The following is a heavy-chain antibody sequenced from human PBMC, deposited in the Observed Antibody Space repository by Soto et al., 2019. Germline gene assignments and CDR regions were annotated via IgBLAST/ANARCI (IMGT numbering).Heavy chain of an antibody. CDR3: AKALELGYCSGGSCYPVDY. CDR2: ISGSGGST. D-gene: IGHD2-15*01. V-gene: IGHV3-23*01. J-gene: IGHJ4*02. Sequence: EVQLLESGGGLVQPGGSPRLSCAASGFTFSSYAMSWVRQAPGKGLEWVSAISGSGGSTYYADSVKGRFTISRDNSKNTLYLQMNSLRAEDTAVYYCAKALELGYCSGGSCYPVDYWGQGTLVTVSS. CDR1: GFTFSSYA.